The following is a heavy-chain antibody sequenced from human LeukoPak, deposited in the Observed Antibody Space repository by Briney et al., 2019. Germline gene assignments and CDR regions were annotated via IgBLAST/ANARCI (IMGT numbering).Heavy chain of an antibody. Sequence: PGGSLSLSCAASGFPVSSNYMSWVRQAPGKGLEWVSVIYSGGSTYYADSVKGRFTISRDNSKNTLYLQMNSLRAEDTAVYYCARGRALGYSYGFNDFDYWGQGTLVTVSS. CDR3: ARGRALGYSYGFNDFDY. CDR2: IYSGGST. J-gene: IGHJ4*02. V-gene: IGHV3-53*01. CDR1: GFPVSSNY. D-gene: IGHD5-18*01.